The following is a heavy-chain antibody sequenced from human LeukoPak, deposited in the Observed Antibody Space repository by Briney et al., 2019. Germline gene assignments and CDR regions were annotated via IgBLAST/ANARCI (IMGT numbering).Heavy chain of an antibody. Sequence: ASVKVSCKASGGTFSSYAISWVRQAPGQGLEWMGRIIPILGIANYAQKFQGRVTITADKSTSTAYMELSSLRSEDTAVYYCASPSPYYYYGMDVWGQGTTVTVSS. CDR2: IIPILGIA. CDR1: GGTFSSYA. V-gene: IGHV1-69*04. J-gene: IGHJ6*02. CDR3: ASPSPYYYYGMDV.